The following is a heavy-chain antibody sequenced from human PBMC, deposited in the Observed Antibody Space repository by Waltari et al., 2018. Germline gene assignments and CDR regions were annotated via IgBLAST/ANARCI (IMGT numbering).Heavy chain of an antibody. CDR2: IKGDGGGK. Sequence: EVQLVESGGSLVQPGGSLRLSCAASGFTFNSYWIYWIRQAPGKGLEWVADIKGDGGGKYYVDSVKGRFTISRDNAKNSLYPEMNSLRAEDTAVYFCARGSNGAFDYWGQGTLVTVSS. CDR1: GFTFNSYW. V-gene: IGHV3-7*04. J-gene: IGHJ4*02. CDR3: ARGSNGAFDY. D-gene: IGHD3-10*01.